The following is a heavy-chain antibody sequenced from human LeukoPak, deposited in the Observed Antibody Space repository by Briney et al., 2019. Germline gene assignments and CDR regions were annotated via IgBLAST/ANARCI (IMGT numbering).Heavy chain of an antibody. V-gene: IGHV3-30*02. CDR1: GFTFSHRG. CDR3: AKDRRTLEWLFGSLDS. Sequence: GGSLRLSCAASGFTFSHRGMHWVRQAPGKGLQWMAFIRFDGVNKYYGASVKGRFIISKDNSRNTVYLQMNTLRLEDTAVYYCAKDRRTLEWLFGSLDSWGQGTLVTVSS. J-gene: IGHJ4*02. D-gene: IGHD3-3*01. CDR2: IRFDGVNK.